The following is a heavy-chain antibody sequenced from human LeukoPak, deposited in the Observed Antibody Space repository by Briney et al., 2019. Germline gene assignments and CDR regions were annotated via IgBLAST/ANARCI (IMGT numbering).Heavy chain of an antibody. CDR2: IISDASST. D-gene: IGHD1-14*01. Sequence: GGSLRLSCAASGFTFSNYWMHWVRQAPGKGLVWVSRIISDASSTLYADSGRGRFTISRDNAKNTLYLQMNSLRVEDTAVYYCTRGPLGTGEIDYWGQGTLVTVSS. CDR3: TRGPLGTGEIDY. J-gene: IGHJ4*02. V-gene: IGHV3-74*01. CDR1: GFTFSNYW.